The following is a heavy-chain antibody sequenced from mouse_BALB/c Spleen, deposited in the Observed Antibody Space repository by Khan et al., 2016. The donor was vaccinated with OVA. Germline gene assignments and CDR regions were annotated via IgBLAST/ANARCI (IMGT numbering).Heavy chain of an antibody. CDR2: IDPFSGST. V-gene: IGHV1S135*01. J-gene: IGHJ3*01. Sequence: EVKLQESGPELMKPGASVKISCKASGYSFTTYYIHWVMQSHGTSLEWIGYIDPFSGSTTYNQKFKGKATLTVDKSSSTAYIHLSNLTSEASAVYSGTRHGFVAWFTYWGQGTLVTVSA. CDR3: TRHGFVAWFTY. D-gene: IGHD2-2*01. CDR1: GYSFTTYY.